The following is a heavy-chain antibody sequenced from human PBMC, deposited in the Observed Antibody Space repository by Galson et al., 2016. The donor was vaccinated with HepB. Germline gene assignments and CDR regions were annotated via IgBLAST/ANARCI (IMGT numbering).Heavy chain of an antibody. J-gene: IGHJ3*01. CDR3: ASGIVGETFDL. CDR2: VYPGDSDV. D-gene: IGHD1-26*01. V-gene: IGHV5-51*01. CDR1: RSSFSTQW. Sequence: QSGAEVKKPGDSLTISCHDSRSSFSTQWIGWVRQMPGKGLEGVGVVYPGDSDVRYSPSFQGLVTISADNSVSTAYLQWTSLTASDTAIYYCASGIVGETFDLWGQGTLVTVSS.